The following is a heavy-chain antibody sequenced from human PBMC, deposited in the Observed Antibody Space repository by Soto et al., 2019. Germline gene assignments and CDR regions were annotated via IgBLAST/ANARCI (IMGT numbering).Heavy chain of an antibody. CDR3: ASFYSSSWPRFED. CDR1: GGSISSYY. V-gene: IGHV4-59*01. CDR2: IYYSGST. D-gene: IGHD6-13*01. J-gene: IGHJ4*02. Sequence: SETLSLTCTVSGGSISSYYWSWIRQPPGKGLEWIGYIYYSGSTNYNPSLKSRVTISVDTSKNQFSLKLSSVTAADTAVYYCASFYSSSWPRFEDWGQGTRVTVSS.